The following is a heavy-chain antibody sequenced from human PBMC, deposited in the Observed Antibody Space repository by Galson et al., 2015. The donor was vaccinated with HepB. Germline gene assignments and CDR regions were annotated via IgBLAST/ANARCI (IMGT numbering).Heavy chain of an antibody. Sequence: SLRLSCAASGFTFSSYGMHWVRQAPGKGLEWVAVISYDGSNKYYADSVKGRFTISRDNSKNTLYLQMNSLRAEDTAVYYCAKDPDYYDSSGYFDYWGQGTLVTVSS. CDR3: AKDPDYYDSSGYFDY. CDR2: ISYDGSNK. J-gene: IGHJ4*02. CDR1: GFTFSSYG. D-gene: IGHD3-22*01. V-gene: IGHV3-30*18.